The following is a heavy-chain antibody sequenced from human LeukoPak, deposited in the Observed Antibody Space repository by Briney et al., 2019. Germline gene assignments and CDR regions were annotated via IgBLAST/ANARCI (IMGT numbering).Heavy chain of an antibody. J-gene: IGHJ6*02. Sequence: GGSLRLSRAPSGFTSSSYAMHSVRQAPGKGLERVAVISYDGSNKYYADSVKGRFTISRDNSKNTLYLQMNSLRAEDTAGYYCARERHSYSSSWYGWDYYYYGMDVWGQGTTVTVSS. CDR3: ARERHSYSSSWYGWDYYYYGMDV. CDR2: ISYDGSNK. D-gene: IGHD6-13*01. CDR1: GFTSSSYA. V-gene: IGHV3-30*14.